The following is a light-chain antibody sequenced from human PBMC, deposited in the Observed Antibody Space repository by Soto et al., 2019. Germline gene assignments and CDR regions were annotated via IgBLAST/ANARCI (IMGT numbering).Light chain of an antibody. Sequence: DIQMTQSPSSLSASVGDRVTLTCRASQSISSILNWYQQKPGKAPKLLIYAASSLQSGVPSRFSGSGSGTDFTLTISSLQPEDFATYYCQHFYDYPHSFGPGTKVDI. CDR3: QHFYDYPHS. J-gene: IGKJ3*01. CDR2: AAS. V-gene: IGKV1-39*01. CDR1: QSISSI.